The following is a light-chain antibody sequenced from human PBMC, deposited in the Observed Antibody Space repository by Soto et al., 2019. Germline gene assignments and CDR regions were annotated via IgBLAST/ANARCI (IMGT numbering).Light chain of an antibody. CDR2: DVT. CDR1: TSDVGGYNH. V-gene: IGLV2-11*01. J-gene: IGLJ3*02. Sequence: QSALTQPPSVSGSPEQSVTISCTGTTSDVGGYNHVSWYQQHPGKAPKLMIYDVTKWPSGVPDRFSGSKSGNTASLTISGLRAEDEADYYCCSYAGSYSVVFGGGTKLTVL. CDR3: CSYAGSYSVV.